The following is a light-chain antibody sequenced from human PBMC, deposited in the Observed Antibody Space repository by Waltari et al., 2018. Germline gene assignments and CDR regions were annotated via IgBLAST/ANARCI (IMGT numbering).Light chain of an antibody. V-gene: IGLV2-14*01. CDR3: SSYTSSSTVV. CDR2: EVS. Sequence: QSALTQPASVSGSPGQSIPIPCPGTSSNVGGSNYFSWYQQHPGKAPKLMIYEVSNRPSGVSNRFSGSKSGNTASLTISGLQAEDEADYYCSSYTSSSTVVFGGGTKLTVL. CDR1: SSNVGGSNY. J-gene: IGLJ2*01.